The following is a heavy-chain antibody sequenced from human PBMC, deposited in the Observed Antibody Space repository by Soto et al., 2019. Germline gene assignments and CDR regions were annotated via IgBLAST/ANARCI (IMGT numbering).Heavy chain of an antibody. J-gene: IGHJ6*03. Sequence: SETLSLTCTVSGGSISSYYWSWIRQPPGKGLEWIGYIYYSGSTNYNPSLKSRVTISVDTSKNQFSLKLSSVTAADTAVYYCARFSGGIHNTPNTQYYYYHMAVWAKGTTVTVSS. V-gene: IGHV4-59*01. CDR1: GGSISSYY. CDR3: ARFSGGIHNTPNTQYYYYHMAV. CDR2: IYYSGST. D-gene: IGHD2-15*01.